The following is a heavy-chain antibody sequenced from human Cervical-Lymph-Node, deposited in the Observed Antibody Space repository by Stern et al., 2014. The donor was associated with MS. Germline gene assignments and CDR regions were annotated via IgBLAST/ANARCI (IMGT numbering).Heavy chain of an antibody. CDR3: ARDLLKNSDH. CDR1: GGSIRSYY. V-gene: IGHV4-59*01. J-gene: IGHJ4*02. CDR2: IYYSGST. D-gene: IGHD1/OR15-1a*01. Sequence: VQLVESGPGLVKSSETLSLTCTVSGGSIRSYYWNWIRQPPGKGLEWIGYIYYSGSTNYNPSLKSRVTISVDTSKTQFSLKLSSVTAADTAVYYCARDLLKNSDHWGQGTLVTVSS.